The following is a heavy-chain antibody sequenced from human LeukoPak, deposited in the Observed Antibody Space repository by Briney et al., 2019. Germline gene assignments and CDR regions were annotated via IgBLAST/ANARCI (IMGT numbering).Heavy chain of an antibody. CDR1: GYTFTSYG. D-gene: IGHD6-13*01. V-gene: IGHV1-18*01. CDR2: ISAYNGNT. Sequence: ASVKVSCKASGYTFTSYGISWVRQAPGQGLEWMGWISAYNGNTNYAQKLQGRVTVTTDTSTSTAYMELRSLRSDDTAVYYCARVVVGYSSSWTPYYYYYYMDVWGKGTTVTISS. J-gene: IGHJ6*03. CDR3: ARVVVGYSSSWTPYYYYYYMDV.